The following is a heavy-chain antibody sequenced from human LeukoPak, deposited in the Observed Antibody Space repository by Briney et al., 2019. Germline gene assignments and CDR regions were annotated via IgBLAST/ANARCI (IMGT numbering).Heavy chain of an antibody. CDR2: INPNSGDT. J-gene: IGHJ6*03. CDR1: GYSFTGYY. CDR3: ARGGPVQMLIYFYFYMDV. Sequence: ASVKVSCKASGYSFTGYYMHWVRQAPGQGLEWMGWINPNSGDTKYAQKFQGRVTLTRDTSISTAFMELSSLRSDGTAVYYCARGGPVQMLIYFYFYMDVWGKGTTVTISS. V-gene: IGHV1-2*02. D-gene: IGHD2-2*01.